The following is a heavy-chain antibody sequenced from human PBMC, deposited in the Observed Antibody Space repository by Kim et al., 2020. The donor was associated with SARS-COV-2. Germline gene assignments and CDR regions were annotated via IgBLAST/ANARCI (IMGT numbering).Heavy chain of an antibody. J-gene: IGHJ4*01. Sequence: SETLSLTCSVSGVSITGDHWGWVRQPPGKVLEWIAYIRYSGSAKYNPSLKSRVTISMDTSRNQLSLKVSSVTAADTAVYYCGRSLTGTSPGRDWGHGTL. CDR3: GRSLTGTSPGRD. CDR2: IRYSGSA. CDR1: GVSITGDH. V-gene: IGHV4-59*01.